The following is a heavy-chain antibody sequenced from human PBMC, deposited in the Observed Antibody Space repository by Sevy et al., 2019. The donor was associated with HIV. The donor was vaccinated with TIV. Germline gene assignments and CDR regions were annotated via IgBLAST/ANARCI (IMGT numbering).Heavy chain of an antibody. V-gene: IGHV3-74*01. J-gene: IGHJ4*02. CDR1: GFPLSGYW. CDR2: LKSVESST. D-gene: IGHD6-13*01. CDR3: AREASSWYGVDY. Sequence: GGSLRLSCAASGFPLSGYWMHWVRQVLGEGLVWVSRLKSVESSTTYADSVKGRFTVSRDNAKNTVYLQMNSLRAEDTGVYYCAREASSWYGVDYWGQGTLVTVSS.